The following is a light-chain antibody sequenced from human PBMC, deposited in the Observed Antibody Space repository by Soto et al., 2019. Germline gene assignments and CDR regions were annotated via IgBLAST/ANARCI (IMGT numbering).Light chain of an antibody. J-gene: IGLJ2*01. CDR1: RSNIGNNA. V-gene: IGLV1-36*01. Sequence: QSVLTQQPSVSEAPRQRVTISCSGSRSNIGNNAVNWYQQLPGKAPKLLIYYDDLLPSGVSDRFSGSKSGTSASLAISGLQSEDEADYYCAAWDDSLNGVVFGGGTKLTVL. CDR2: YDD. CDR3: AAWDDSLNGVV.